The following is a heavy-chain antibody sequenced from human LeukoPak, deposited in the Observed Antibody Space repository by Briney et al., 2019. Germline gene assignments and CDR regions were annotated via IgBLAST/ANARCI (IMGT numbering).Heavy chain of an antibody. Sequence: PSETLSLTCAVSGGSISSGGYSWSWIRQPPGKGLEWIGYIYHSGSTYYNPSLKSRVTISVDRSKNQFSLKLSSVTAVDTAVYYCARDTSRGVAATGRWFDPWGQGTLVTVSS. J-gene: IGHJ5*02. D-gene: IGHD2-15*01. CDR3: ARDTSRGVAATGRWFDP. CDR2: IYHSGST. CDR1: GGSISSGGYS. V-gene: IGHV4-30-2*01.